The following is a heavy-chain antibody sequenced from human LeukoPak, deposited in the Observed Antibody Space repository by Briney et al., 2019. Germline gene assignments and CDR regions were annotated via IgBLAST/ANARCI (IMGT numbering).Heavy chain of an antibody. J-gene: IGHJ5*02. CDR2: ISTYNAKT. Sequence: ASVKVSCKGSVYTFTTYGIIWVRQPPGQGLEWMGSISTYNAKTKYAQNLQGRVAMTTDTSTSTVYMELRSLTSDDTAVYYCARDTGSNFFDPWGQGTLVTVAS. CDR3: ARDTGSNFFDP. V-gene: IGHV1-18*01. D-gene: IGHD1-26*01. CDR1: VYTFTTYG.